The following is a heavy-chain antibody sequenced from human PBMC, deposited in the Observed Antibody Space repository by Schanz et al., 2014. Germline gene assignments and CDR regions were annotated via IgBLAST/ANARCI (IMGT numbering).Heavy chain of an antibody. CDR2: ISAYNGNT. CDR3: RRVPSRDVAFDL. D-gene: IGHD3-16*01. Sequence: QVQLVQSGAEVRKPGASVKVSCKASGGTFSTYPINWLRQAPGQGLEWMGWISAYNGNTNYAQKLQGRVTMTAYTAASTACMELRSLRSDATAHYCCRRVPSRDVAFDLWGRGTLVTVSS. V-gene: IGHV1-18*04. CDR1: GGTFSTYP. J-gene: IGHJ2*01.